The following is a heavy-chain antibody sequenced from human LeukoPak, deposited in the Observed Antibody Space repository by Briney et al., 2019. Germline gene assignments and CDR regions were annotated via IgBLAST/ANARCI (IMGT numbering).Heavy chain of an antibody. D-gene: IGHD3-16*01. J-gene: IGHJ4*02. Sequence: ASVKVSCKASGYTFTGHYMHWVRQAPGQGFEWMGRINPNSGDTNYAQKFQGRVTMTRDTSISTAYMELSRLRSDDTAVYYCARVRYRLAETYIDYWGQGTLVTVSS. V-gene: IGHV1-2*02. CDR1: GYTFTGHY. CDR3: ARVRYRLAETYIDY. CDR2: INPNSGDT.